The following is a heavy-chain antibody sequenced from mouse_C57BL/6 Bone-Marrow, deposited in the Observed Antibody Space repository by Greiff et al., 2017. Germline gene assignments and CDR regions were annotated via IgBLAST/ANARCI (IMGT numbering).Heavy chain of an antibody. D-gene: IGHD1-2*01. CDR3: ARENTTAPYYAMDY. CDR2: INPYNGGT. CDR1: GYTFTDYY. J-gene: IGHJ4*01. V-gene: IGHV1-19*01. Sequence: VQLQQSGPVLVKPGASVKMSCKASGYTFTDYYMNWVKQSHGKSLEWIGVINPYNGGTSYNQKFKGKATLTVDKSSSTAYMELNSLTSEDSAVYYCARENTTAPYYAMDYWGQGTSVTVSS.